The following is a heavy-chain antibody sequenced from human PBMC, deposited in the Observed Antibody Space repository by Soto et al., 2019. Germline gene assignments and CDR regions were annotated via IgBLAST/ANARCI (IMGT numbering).Heavy chain of an antibody. CDR2: IWYDGSNK. CDR3: TTDKEGGVVVTAIPRSDAFDI. CDR1: GFIFSSYG. V-gene: IGHV3-33*01. J-gene: IGHJ3*02. D-gene: IGHD2-21*02. Sequence: PGGSLRLSCAASGFIFSSYGMHWVRQAPSKGLEWVAVIWYDGSNKYYADSVKGRFTISRDNSKNTLYLQMNSPRAEDTAVYYCTTDKEGGVVVTAIPRSDAFDIWGQGTMVTVSS.